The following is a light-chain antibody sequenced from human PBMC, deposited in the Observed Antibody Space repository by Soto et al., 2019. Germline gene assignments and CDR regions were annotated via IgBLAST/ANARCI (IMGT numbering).Light chain of an antibody. CDR1: SSDVGGYNY. J-gene: IGLJ1*01. Sequence: QSVLTQPASVSGSPGQSITISCTGTSSDVGGYNYVSWYQQYPGKASELMIYEVINRPSGVSYRFSGSKSGNTASLTISGLQAEDEADYYCSSYTTTNTYVFGTGTKVTVL. V-gene: IGLV2-14*01. CDR3: SSYTTTNTYV. CDR2: EVI.